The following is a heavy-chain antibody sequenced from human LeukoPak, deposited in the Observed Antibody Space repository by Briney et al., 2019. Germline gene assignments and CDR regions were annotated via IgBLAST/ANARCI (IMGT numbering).Heavy chain of an antibody. V-gene: IGHV4-61*02. CDR1: GGSISSGSYY. J-gene: IGHJ5*02. Sequence: SETLSLTCTVSGGSISSGSYYWSWIRQPAGKGLEWIGRIYTSGSTNYNPSLKSQVTISVDTSKNQFSLKLSSVTAADTAVYYCARNVVVVAANWFDPWGQGTLVTVSS. CDR3: ARNVVVVAANWFDP. D-gene: IGHD2-15*01. CDR2: IYTSGST.